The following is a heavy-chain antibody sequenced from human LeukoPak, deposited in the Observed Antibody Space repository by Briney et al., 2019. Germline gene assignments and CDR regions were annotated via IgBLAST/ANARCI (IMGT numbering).Heavy chain of an antibody. CDR3: ARGRGTMVRGVIYDY. V-gene: IGHV4-38-2*02. CDR2: IYHSGST. Sequence: SETLSLTCTVSGYSISSGYYWGWIRQPPGKGLEWIGSIYHSGSTYYNPSLKSRVTISVDTSKNQFSLKLSSVTAADTAVYYCARGRGTMVRGVIYDYWGQGTLVTVSS. CDR1: GYSISSGYY. J-gene: IGHJ4*02. D-gene: IGHD3-10*01.